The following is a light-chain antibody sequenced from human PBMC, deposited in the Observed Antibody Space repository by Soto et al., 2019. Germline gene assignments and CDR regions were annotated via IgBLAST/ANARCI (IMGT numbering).Light chain of an antibody. J-gene: IGKJ2*01. Sequence: DIQMTQSPSTPPASVGDRVTITCRASQGISGWLAWYQQKPGKTPRLLIYKAFSLESGVPPRFSGSGFATEFTLTMSSLQPDDSGTYYCQQYETYFRTFGQGTKLEIK. V-gene: IGKV1-5*03. CDR3: QQYETYFRT. CDR2: KAF. CDR1: QGISGW.